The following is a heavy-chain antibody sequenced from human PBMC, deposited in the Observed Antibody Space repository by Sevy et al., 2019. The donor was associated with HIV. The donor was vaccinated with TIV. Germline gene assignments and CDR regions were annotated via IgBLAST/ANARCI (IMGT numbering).Heavy chain of an antibody. D-gene: IGHD1-26*01. CDR1: GYSFTSYW. CDR3: ARRGEMGDYYYGMDV. CDR2: IYPGDSDT. Sequence: GESLKISCKGFGYSFTSYWIGWVRQMPGKGLEWMGIIYPGDSDTRYSPSFEGQVTISADKSISPAYLQWSSLKASDTAMYYCARRGEMGDYYYGMDVWGQGTTVTVSS. V-gene: IGHV5-51*01. J-gene: IGHJ6*02.